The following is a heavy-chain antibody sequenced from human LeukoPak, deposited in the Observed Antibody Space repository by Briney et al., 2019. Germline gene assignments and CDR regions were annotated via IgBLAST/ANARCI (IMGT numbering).Heavy chain of an antibody. V-gene: IGHV3-30*02. CDR1: GFTFSSYG. Sequence: GGSLRLSCAASGFTFSSYGMHWVRQAPGKGLEWVAFIRYDGSNKYYADSVKGRFTISRDNSKNTLCLQMNSLRAEDTAVYYCAKDRRAVPAARRLDYWGQGTLVTVSS. CDR3: AKDRRAVPAARRLDY. CDR2: IRYDGSNK. D-gene: IGHD2-2*01. J-gene: IGHJ4*02.